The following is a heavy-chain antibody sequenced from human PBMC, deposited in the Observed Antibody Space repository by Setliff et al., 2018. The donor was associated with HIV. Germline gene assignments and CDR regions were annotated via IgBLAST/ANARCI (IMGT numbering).Heavy chain of an antibody. D-gene: IGHD6-19*01. Sequence: SETLSRTCSVAGGSVNSGNYHWAWIRQPAGKGLEWIGHIYTSGSPHYKSSLTSRLTISLDTSRNQFSLKLTSVPAADSATSYCARWVYNSAWSLDSWGQGTLVTVSS. CDR1: GGSVNSGNYH. CDR2: IYTSGSP. CDR3: ARWVYNSAWSLDS. V-gene: IGHV4-61*09. J-gene: IGHJ4*02.